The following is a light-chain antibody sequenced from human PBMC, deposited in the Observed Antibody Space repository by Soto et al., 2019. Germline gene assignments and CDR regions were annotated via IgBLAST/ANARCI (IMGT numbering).Light chain of an antibody. CDR1: SSNIGTYT. CDR3: ASWDDNLNGGV. V-gene: IGLV1-44*01. J-gene: IGLJ3*02. CDR2: TDY. Sequence: LTQPPSASGTPGQRVTISCSGTSSNIGTYTVNWYQQLPGTAPKLLIYTDYQRPSGVPDRFSGSKSGTSASLAINGLHSEDEADYYCASWDDNLNGGVFGGGTKLTVL.